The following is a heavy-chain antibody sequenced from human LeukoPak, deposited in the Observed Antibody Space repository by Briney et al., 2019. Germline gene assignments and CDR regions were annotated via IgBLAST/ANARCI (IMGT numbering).Heavy chain of an antibody. CDR3: ARSSGKAAYYYYYMDV. CDR2: IYYSGST. J-gene: IGHJ6*03. Sequence: SETLSLTCTVSGGSISSGGYYWSWIRQHPGKGLEWIGYIYYSGSTYYNPSLKSRVTISVDASKNQFSLKLSPVTAADTAVYYCARSSGKAAYYYYYMDVWGKGTTVTVSS. D-gene: IGHD2-15*01. CDR1: GGSISSGGYY. V-gene: IGHV4-31*03.